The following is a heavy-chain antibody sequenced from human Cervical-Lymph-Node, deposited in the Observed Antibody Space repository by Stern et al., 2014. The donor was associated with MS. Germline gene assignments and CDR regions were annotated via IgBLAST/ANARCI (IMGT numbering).Heavy chain of an antibody. J-gene: IGHJ6*02. CDR2: IYWDADE. V-gene: IGHV2-5*05. Sequence: QITLKAYGPTLVQPTQTLTLTCTFSGFSLSTSGVGVVWIRKPPGKALEWLAGIYWDADERYGPSLKSRLTITKDTSKNQVVLTMANMDPVDTATYYCAHTTVTFDEAYGLDVWGQGTTVTVSS. D-gene: IGHD4-17*01. CDR1: GFSLSTSGVG. CDR3: AHTTVTFDEAYGLDV.